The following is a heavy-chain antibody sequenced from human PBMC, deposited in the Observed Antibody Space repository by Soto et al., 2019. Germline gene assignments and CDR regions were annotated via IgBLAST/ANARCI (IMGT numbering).Heavy chain of an antibody. CDR3: ARDYDDSSGYYTPHDAFDI. CDR2: IIPISGTA. Sequence: QVQLVQSGAEVKKPGSSVKVSCKASGGTFSSYAISWVRQAPGQGLEWMGGIIPISGTANYAQKFQGRVTITADKATSTAYMELSRLRAEDTAVYYCARDYDDSSGYYTPHDAFDIWSHGTMVTVSS. D-gene: IGHD3-22*01. CDR1: GGTFSSYA. J-gene: IGHJ3*02. V-gene: IGHV1-69*06.